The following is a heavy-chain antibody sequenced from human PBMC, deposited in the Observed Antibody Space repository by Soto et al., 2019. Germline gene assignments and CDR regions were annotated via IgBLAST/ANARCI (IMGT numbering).Heavy chain of an antibody. J-gene: IGHJ4*02. D-gene: IGHD3-9*01. Sequence: QVQLLESGGGVVQPGRSLRLSCAASGFNFSTYAMHWVRQAPGKGLEWVGVISYDGSNKFYTDSVKGRFSISRDNSKNTLYLQMGSLRAEDTAVFYCARGRSGIYYFDGFDYWGQGTLVTVSS. CDR3: ARGRSGIYYFDGFDY. CDR2: ISYDGSNK. V-gene: IGHV3-30*04. CDR1: GFNFSTYA.